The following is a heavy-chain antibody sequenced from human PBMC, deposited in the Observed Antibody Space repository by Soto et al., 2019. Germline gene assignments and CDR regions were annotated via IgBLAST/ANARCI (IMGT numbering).Heavy chain of an antibody. J-gene: IGHJ6*02. D-gene: IGHD3-10*01. CDR2: MGGAGAK. CDR3: TRAAFGDGMDL. Sequence: DVQLVESGGGSVRPGGPLRLSCAAFGFTYNSYDMHWVRQVAGGGLEWVSSMGGAGAKEYAASVRGRFIISRDNAKNSLYLQMDSLRVGDTAVYYCTRAAFGDGMDLWGQGTPVTVSS. V-gene: IGHV3-13*01. CDR1: GFTYNSYD.